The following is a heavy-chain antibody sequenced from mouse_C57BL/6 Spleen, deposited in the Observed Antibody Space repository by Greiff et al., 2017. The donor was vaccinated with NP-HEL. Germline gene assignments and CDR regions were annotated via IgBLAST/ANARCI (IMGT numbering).Heavy chain of an antibody. CDR2: IYPGDGDT. D-gene: IGHD1-1*01. Sequence: LVESGAELVKPGASVKISCKASGYAFSSYWMNWVKQRPGKGLEWIGQIYPGDGDTNYNGKFKGKATLTADKSSSTAYMQLSSLTSEDSAVYFCARWDYGSSLHYFDYWGQGTTLTVSS. CDR1: GYAFSSYW. CDR3: ARWDYGSSLHYFDY. J-gene: IGHJ2*01. V-gene: IGHV1-80*01.